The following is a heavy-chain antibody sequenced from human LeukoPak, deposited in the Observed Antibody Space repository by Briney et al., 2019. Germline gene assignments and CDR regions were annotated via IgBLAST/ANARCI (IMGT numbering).Heavy chain of an antibody. CDR1: GGSISSSSYY. CDR3: ARIVAAAGTNMDGMDV. Sequence: KPSETLSLTCTVSGGSISSSSYYWGWIRQPPGKGLEWIGSIYYSGSTYYNPSLKSRVTISVDTSKNQFSLKLSSVTAADTAVYYCARIVAAAGTNMDGMDVWGQGTTVTVSS. D-gene: IGHD6-13*01. J-gene: IGHJ6*02. V-gene: IGHV4-39*07. CDR2: IYYSGST.